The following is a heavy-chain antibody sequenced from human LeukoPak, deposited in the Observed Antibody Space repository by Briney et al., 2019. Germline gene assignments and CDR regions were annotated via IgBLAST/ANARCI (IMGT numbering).Heavy chain of an antibody. CDR2: VSNSGSST. D-gene: IGHD5-24*01. V-gene: IGHV3-23*01. CDR3: AKLEMTTIKADS. Sequence: GGSLRLSCAASGFSFSTYAMSWVRQAPGKGLEWVSVVSNSGSSTYYADFVKGRFTIFRDNSKNTLYLQMNSLRAEDTAVYYCAKLEMTTIKADSWGQGTLVSVSS. J-gene: IGHJ4*02. CDR1: GFSFSTYA.